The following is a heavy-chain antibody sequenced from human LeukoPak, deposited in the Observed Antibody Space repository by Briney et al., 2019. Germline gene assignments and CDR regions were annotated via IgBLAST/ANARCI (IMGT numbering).Heavy chain of an antibody. Sequence: SQTLSLTCTVSVGSISSGGYYWSWIRQHPGKGLEWIGYIYYSGSTYYNPSLKSRVTISVDTSKNQFSLKLSSVTAADTAVYYCARSATTDYYYYMDVWGKGTTVTVSS. J-gene: IGHJ6*03. CDR2: IYYSGST. D-gene: IGHD1-26*01. CDR3: ARSATTDYYYYMDV. V-gene: IGHV4-31*03. CDR1: VGSISSGGYY.